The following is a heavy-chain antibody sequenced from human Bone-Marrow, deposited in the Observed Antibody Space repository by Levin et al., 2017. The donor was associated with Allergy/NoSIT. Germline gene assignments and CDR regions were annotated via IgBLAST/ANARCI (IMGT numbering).Heavy chain of an antibody. V-gene: IGHV3-21*01. Sequence: GESLKISCAASGFTFSSYSMNWVRQAPGKGLEWVSSISSSSSYIYYADSVKGRFTISRDNAKNSLYLQMNSLRAEDTAVYYCARGSVVPAAIFDYWGQGTLVTVSS. D-gene: IGHD2-2*01. CDR1: GFTFSSYS. CDR3: ARGSVVPAAIFDY. CDR2: ISSSSSYI. J-gene: IGHJ4*02.